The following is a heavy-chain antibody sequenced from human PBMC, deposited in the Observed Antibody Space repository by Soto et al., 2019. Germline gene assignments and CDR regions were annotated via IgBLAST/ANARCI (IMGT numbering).Heavy chain of an antibody. CDR1: GFILSDYA. Sequence: EVQLLESGGGLVQPGGSLRLSCAASGFILSDYAMSWVRQAPGKGLEWVSTAVGSGDTTYYADSVKGRFTISRDNSKNTLYLHVNRVRGEGTAVYYCASSFRPTGIWGSYRHKAHFHYWGQGTLVTVSS. V-gene: IGHV3-23*01. D-gene: IGHD3-16*02. CDR2: AVGSGDTT. CDR3: ASSFRPTGIWGSYRHKAHFHY. J-gene: IGHJ4*02.